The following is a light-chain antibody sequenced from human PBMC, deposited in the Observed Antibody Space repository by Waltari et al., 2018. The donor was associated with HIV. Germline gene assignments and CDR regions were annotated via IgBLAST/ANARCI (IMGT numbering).Light chain of an antibody. CDR2: QDR. Sequence: SYELTQPPSVSVSPGQTASITCSGDNLGAKNACWYQQKPGQSPVLVLYQDRTRPSGIPERFSGSNSGNTATLTISGTQAMDEADYYCQAWDSNTGVFGGGTKLTVL. CDR3: QAWDSNTGV. V-gene: IGLV3-1*01. J-gene: IGLJ3*02. CDR1: NLGAKN.